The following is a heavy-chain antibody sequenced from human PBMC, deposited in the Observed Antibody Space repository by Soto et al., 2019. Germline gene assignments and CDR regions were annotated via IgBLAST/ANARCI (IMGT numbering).Heavy chain of an antibody. J-gene: IGHJ4*02. CDR1: GFTFSSYA. V-gene: IGHV3-23*01. Sequence: GGSLRLSCAASGFTFSSYAMSWVRQAPGKGLEWVSAISGSGGSTYYADSVKGRFTISRDNSKNTLYLQMNSLRAEDTAVYYCAKDVYGSGSYYGLLDYWGQGTLVTVSS. CDR3: AKDVYGSGSYYGLLDY. CDR2: ISGSGGST. D-gene: IGHD3-10*01.